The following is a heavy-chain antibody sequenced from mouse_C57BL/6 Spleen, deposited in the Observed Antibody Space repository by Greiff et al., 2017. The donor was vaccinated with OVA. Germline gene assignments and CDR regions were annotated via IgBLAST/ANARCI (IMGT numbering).Heavy chain of an antibody. CDR2: INPNNGGT. V-gene: IGHV1-18*01. Sequence: SGPELVKPGASVKIPCKASGYTFTDYNMDWVKQSHGKSLEWIGDINPNNGGTIYNQKFKGKATLTVDKSSSTAYMELRSLTSEDTAVYYCAREGRTKGYYFDYWGQGTTLTVSS. D-gene: IGHD3-3*01. J-gene: IGHJ2*01. CDR3: AREGRTKGYYFDY. CDR1: GYTFTDYN.